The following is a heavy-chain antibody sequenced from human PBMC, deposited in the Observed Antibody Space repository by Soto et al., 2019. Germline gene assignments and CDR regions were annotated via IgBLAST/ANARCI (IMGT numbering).Heavy chain of an antibody. CDR2: ISGSGGST. CDR3: AKGITMIVVVINY. CDR1: GFTFSSYA. Sequence: GGSLKLSCAASGFTFSSYAMSWVRQAPGKGLEWVSAISGSGGSTYYADSVKGRFTISRDNSKNTLYLQMNSLRAEDTAVYYCAKGITMIVVVINYWGQGTLVTVSS. V-gene: IGHV3-23*01. D-gene: IGHD3-22*01. J-gene: IGHJ4*02.